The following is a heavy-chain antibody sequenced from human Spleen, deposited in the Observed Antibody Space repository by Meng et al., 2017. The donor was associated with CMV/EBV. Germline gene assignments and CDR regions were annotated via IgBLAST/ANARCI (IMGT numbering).Heavy chain of an antibody. V-gene: IGHV3-11*04. CDR2: ISSSGSTI. J-gene: IGHJ4*02. Sequence: GESLKISCAASGFTFSDYYMSWIRQAPGKGLEWVSYISSSGSTIYYADSVKGRFTISRDNAKNSLYLQMNSLRAEDTAVYYCARDSNQLLYRYWGQGTLVTVSS. D-gene: IGHD2-2*02. CDR1: GFTFSDYY. CDR3: ARDSNQLLYRY.